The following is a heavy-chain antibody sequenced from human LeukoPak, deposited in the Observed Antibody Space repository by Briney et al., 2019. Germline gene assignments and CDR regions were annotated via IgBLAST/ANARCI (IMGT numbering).Heavy chain of an antibody. D-gene: IGHD6-13*01. CDR2: MNPNSGNT. J-gene: IGHJ4*02. V-gene: IGHV1-8*01. CDR1: GYTFTSYD. CDR3: ARGQLAAAASQGDY. Sequence: ASVKVSCKASGYTFTSYDINWVRQATGQGLEWMGWMNPNSGNTGYAQKFQGRVTMTRNTSISTAYMELSSLRSEDTAVYYCARGQLAAAASQGDYWGQGTLVTVSS.